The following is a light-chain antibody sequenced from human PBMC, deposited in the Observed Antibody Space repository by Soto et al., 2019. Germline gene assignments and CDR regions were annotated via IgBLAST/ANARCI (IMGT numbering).Light chain of an antibody. CDR1: SSNIGAGYD. CDR2: RNT. Sequence: QSVLTQPPSVSGAPGQRVTISCAGNSSNIGAGYDVHWFQQLPGTAPKLLVYRNTNRPSGVPDRFSGSKSGTSASLAITGLQADDEADYSCQSYDSSLSGYVFGTGTKLTVL. V-gene: IGLV1-40*01. J-gene: IGLJ1*01. CDR3: QSYDSSLSGYV.